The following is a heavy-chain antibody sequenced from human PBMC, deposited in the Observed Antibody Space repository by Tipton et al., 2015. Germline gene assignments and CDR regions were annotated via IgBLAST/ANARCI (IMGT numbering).Heavy chain of an antibody. J-gene: IGHJ4*02. D-gene: IGHD4-23*01. CDR1: GYSISSGYY. CDR3: ARARGRHGGLFDS. CDR2: TYHSGDS. Sequence: TLSLTCAISGYSISSGYYWGWIRQPPGKGLEWIGSTYHSGDSYYNPSLKSRVTISVDTSTTQFSLKMTSVTTTDTAVYYCARARGRHGGLFDSWGQGTLVTVSS. V-gene: IGHV4-38-2*01.